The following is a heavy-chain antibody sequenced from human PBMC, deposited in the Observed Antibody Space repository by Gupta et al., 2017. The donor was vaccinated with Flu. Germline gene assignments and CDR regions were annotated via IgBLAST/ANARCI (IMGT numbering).Heavy chain of an antibody. CDR2: TIPILAMA. V-gene: IGHV1-69*02. J-gene: IGHJ4*02. D-gene: IGHD3-10*01. CDR1: GGTFDAHS. CDR3: ATSYGSGNSPFDN. Sequence: QVQLVQSGAEVKKPGSSVKVSCKASGGTFDAHSIYWVRQAPGQRLEWMGRTIPILAMANFAQKFQGRVVITTDKSKTTAYMELRSLRSEDTAMYYCATSYGSGNSPFDNWGQGTQVTVSS.